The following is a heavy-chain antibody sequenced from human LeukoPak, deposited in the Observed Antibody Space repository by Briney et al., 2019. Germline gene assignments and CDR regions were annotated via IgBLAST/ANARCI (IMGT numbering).Heavy chain of an antibody. V-gene: IGHV3-48*01. D-gene: IGHD5/OR15-5a*01. CDR3: AKARGSSVYEPFDY. CDR2: ISSSSTTI. Sequence: GGSLRLSCVVSGFTFSSYSMNWVRQAPGKGLEWISYISSSSTTICYADSVKGRFTISRDNAKNSLYLQVNSLRADDTAVYYCAKARGSSVYEPFDYWGQGTQVTVSP. J-gene: IGHJ4*02. CDR1: GFTFSSYS.